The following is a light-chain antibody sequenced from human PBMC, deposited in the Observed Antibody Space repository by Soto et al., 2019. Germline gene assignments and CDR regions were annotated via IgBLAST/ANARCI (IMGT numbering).Light chain of an antibody. J-gene: IGKJ1*01. CDR2: DAS. CDR3: QQYNTYSKT. CDR1: QSISTW. V-gene: IGKV1-5*01. Sequence: DVQMSQSPSTLSACVGDIVTITCRASQSISTWLAWYQQRPGKAPKLLIFDASSLESGVPSRFSGSGSGTEFTLTISSLQSDDFATYFCQQYNTYSKTFGQGGMVDI.